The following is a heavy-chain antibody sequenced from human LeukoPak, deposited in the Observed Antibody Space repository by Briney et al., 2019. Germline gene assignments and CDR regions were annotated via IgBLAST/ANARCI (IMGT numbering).Heavy chain of an antibody. D-gene: IGHD6-13*01. CDR3: ARGPSVFYSSSWYPIDY. J-gene: IGHJ4*02. CDR2: ISAYNGNT. CDR1: GYTFTSYG. V-gene: IGHV1-18*01. Sequence: ASVKVSCKASGYTFTSYGISWVRQAPGQGLEWMGWISAYNGNTNYAQKLQGRVTMTTDTSTSTAYMELRSLRSDDTAVYYCARGPSVFYSSSWYPIDYWGQGTLVTVSS.